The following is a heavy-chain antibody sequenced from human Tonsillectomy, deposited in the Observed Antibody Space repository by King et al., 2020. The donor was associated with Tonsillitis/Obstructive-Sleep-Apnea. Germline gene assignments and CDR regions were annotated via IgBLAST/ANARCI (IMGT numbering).Heavy chain of an antibody. V-gene: IGHV3-53*01. Sequence: VQLVESGGGLIQPGGSLRLSCAASGFTVTNNNMSWVRQAPGKGLEGVSVIYSGGSTYYADSVKGRFTISRDNSKNTLYLQMNSLRAEDTAVYYCATLKTGYCSGGSCLGRAFDVWGQGTMVTVSS. CDR2: IYSGGST. D-gene: IGHD2-15*01. CDR1: GFTVTNNN. CDR3: ATLKTGYCSGGSCLGRAFDV. J-gene: IGHJ3*01.